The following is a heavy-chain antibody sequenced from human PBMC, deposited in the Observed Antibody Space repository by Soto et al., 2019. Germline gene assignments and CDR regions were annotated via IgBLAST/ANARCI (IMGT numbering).Heavy chain of an antibody. Sequence: GGSLRLSCAASGFTFSSYWMHWVRQAPGMGLVWVSRLTNDGGTTYYANSVKGRFTISRDNAKNTLYLEMHSLGAEDTAVYYCARAMINGRNQMDIWGQGTMVTVSS. CDR1: GFTFSSYW. D-gene: IGHD3-16*01. CDR2: LTNDGGTT. CDR3: ARAMINGRNQMDI. V-gene: IGHV3-74*01. J-gene: IGHJ3*02.